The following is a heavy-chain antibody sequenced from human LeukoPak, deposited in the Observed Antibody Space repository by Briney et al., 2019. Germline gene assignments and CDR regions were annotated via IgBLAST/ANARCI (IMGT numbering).Heavy chain of an antibody. CDR2: IMADGSEK. CDR3: AREGYGGDSMGLDY. V-gene: IGHV3-7*01. CDR1: GFTFSRYW. Sequence: GGSLRLSCAASGFTFSRYWMSWVRLAPGKGLEWVANIMADGSEKHYVDSVKGRFTISRDNAENSLYLQMYSLRAEDTAVYYCAREGYGGDSMGLDYWGQGTLVTVSS. J-gene: IGHJ4*02. D-gene: IGHD2-21*02.